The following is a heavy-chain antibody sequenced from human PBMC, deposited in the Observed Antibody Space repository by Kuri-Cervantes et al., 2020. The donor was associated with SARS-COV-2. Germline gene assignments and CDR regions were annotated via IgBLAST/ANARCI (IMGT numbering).Heavy chain of an antibody. CDR1: GFTFSSYW. CDR2: INSDGSST. CDR3: TTDPRGYDFWSGYYSPRKKIADY. Sequence: GGSLRLSCAASGFTFSSYWMHWVRQAPGKGLVWVSRINSDGSSTSYADSVKGRFTISRDNAKNTLYLQMNSLRAEDTAVYYCTTDPRGYDFWSGYYSPRKKIADYWGQGTLVTVSS. D-gene: IGHD3-3*01. J-gene: IGHJ4*02. V-gene: IGHV3-74*01.